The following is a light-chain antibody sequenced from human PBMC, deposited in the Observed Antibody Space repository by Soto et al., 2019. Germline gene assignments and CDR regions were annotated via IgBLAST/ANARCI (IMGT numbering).Light chain of an antibody. Sequence: EIVLTQSPATLSLSPGERATLSCRASQSVFDFLDWLQQKPGQAPRLLIYDASKRAAGIPDRFSGSGSETHFTLTISSLEPEDFEVYYCQQRSSWPLTFGTGTKVEI. CDR3: QQRSSWPLT. CDR1: QSVFDF. V-gene: IGKV3-11*01. CDR2: DAS. J-gene: IGKJ4*01.